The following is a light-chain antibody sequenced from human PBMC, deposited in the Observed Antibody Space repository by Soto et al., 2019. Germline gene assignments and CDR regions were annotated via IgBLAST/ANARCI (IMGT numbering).Light chain of an antibody. Sequence: DIVLTQSPDTRSLSPGNRATLSCRASQSLTNGYIAWYQVKPGQAPGILXYDTSRRPTGITDRFSGSGSGTDFTITITRLETEDFAVYYCQQDYNLTPFGQGTRLEIK. J-gene: IGKJ5*01. V-gene: IGKV3-20*01. CDR1: QSLTNGY. CDR3: QQDYNLTP. CDR2: DTS.